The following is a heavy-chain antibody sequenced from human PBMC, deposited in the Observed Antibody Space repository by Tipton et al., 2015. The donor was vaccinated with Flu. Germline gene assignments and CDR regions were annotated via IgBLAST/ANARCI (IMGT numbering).Heavy chain of an antibody. Sequence: TLSLTCSVSGGSIGSRYCWGWIRQPPGKGLEWIGNICRTGSTYFNPSLTSRVTFSVDRSKNQFSLRLTSVTAADTAVYYCARWDYRNYVSEPKNWFDRWGQGTLVTVSS. D-gene: IGHD4-11*01. V-gene: IGHV4-38-2*01. J-gene: IGHJ5*02. CDR3: ARWDYRNYVSEPKNWFDR. CDR1: GGSIGSRYC. CDR2: ICRTGST.